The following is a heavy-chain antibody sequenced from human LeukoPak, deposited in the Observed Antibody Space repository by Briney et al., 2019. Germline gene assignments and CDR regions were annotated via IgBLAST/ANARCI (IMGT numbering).Heavy chain of an antibody. Sequence: PGGSLRLSCAASGFTFSSYWMHWVRQAPGKGLEWVSGISWNSGSIGYADSVKGRFTISRDNAKNSLYLQMNSLRAEDMALYYCAKGYSYGYGGSGFDYWGQGTLVTVSS. CDR3: AKGYSYGYGGSGFDY. CDR2: ISWNSGSI. V-gene: IGHV3-9*03. J-gene: IGHJ4*02. CDR1: GFTFSSYW. D-gene: IGHD5-18*01.